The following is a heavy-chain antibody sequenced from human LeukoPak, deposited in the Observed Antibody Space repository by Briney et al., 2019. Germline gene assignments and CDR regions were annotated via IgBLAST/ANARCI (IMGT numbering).Heavy chain of an antibody. J-gene: IGHJ4*02. Sequence: SETLSLTCTVSGGSISSYYWSWVRQPPGEGLEWIGEINHSGSANYNPSLKSRVTISLDTSKIQSSLNLSSVTAADTAVYYCARGQGTVTTHWGQGTLVTVSS. CDR3: ARGQGTVTTH. V-gene: IGHV4-34*01. D-gene: IGHD4-17*01. CDR2: INHSGSA. CDR1: GGSISSYY.